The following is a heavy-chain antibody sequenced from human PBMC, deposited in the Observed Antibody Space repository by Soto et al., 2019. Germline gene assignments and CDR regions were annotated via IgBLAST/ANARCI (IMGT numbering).Heavy chain of an antibody. CDR2: IIPILGIA. Sequence: QVQLVQSGAEVKKPGSSVKVSCKASGGTFSSYTIRWVRQAPGQGLERMGRIIPILGIANYAQKFQGRVTITADKSTSTAYMELSSLRSEDTAVYYCASRTNYDILTGYSPRGGMDVWGQGTTVTVSS. V-gene: IGHV1-69*02. J-gene: IGHJ6*02. D-gene: IGHD3-9*01. CDR3: ASRTNYDILTGYSPRGGMDV. CDR1: GGTFSSYT.